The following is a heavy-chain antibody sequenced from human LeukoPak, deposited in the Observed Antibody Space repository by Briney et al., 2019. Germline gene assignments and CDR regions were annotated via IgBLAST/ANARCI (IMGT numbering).Heavy chain of an antibody. Sequence: GGSLRLSCAASGFTFSSYGMHWVRQAPGKGLEWVAVISYDGSNKYYADSVKGRFTISRDNSKNTLYLQMNSLRAEDTAVYYCAGDYYYYGMDVWGQGTTVTVSS. V-gene: IGHV3-30*03. CDR3: AGDYYYYGMDV. J-gene: IGHJ6*02. CDR2: ISYDGSNK. CDR1: GFTFSSYG.